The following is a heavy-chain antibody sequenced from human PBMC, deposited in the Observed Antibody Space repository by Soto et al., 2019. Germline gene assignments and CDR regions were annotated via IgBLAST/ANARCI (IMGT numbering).Heavy chain of an antibody. CDR3: AREVYCGGDCHRPIGHWFDP. V-gene: IGHV1-69*06. J-gene: IGHJ5*02. CDR1: GGTCSSYA. CDR2: IIPIFGTT. D-gene: IGHD2-21*02. Sequence: XSGKLSCKASGGTCSSYAISWLRQAPGQGLEWMGGIIPIFGTTNYAQKFQGRVTITADKSTSTAYMELSSLRSEDTAVYYCAREVYCGGDCHRPIGHWFDPWGQGTLVTVSS.